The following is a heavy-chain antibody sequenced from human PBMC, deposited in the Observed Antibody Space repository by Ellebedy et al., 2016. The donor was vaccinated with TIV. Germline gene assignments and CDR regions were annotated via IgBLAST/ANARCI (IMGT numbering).Heavy chain of an antibody. CDR1: GFTFSNYW. CDR3: ARRIRNHYAVDV. V-gene: IGHV3-74*01. D-gene: IGHD1-14*01. Sequence: GESLKISCAASGFTFSNYWIHWVPQAPGKGLVSALRLRFDGSITNYAHSVRGRFTVSRDNAKNTVYLQMDSLRDEDTAVYYCARRIRNHYAVDVWGQGTTVTVSS. CDR2: LRFDGSIT. J-gene: IGHJ6*02.